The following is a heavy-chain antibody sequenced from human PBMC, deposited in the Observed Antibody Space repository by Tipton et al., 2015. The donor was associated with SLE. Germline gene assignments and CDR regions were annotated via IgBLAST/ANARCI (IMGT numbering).Heavy chain of an antibody. J-gene: IGHJ4*02. V-gene: IGHV3-48*03. CDR2: ISSSGSTI. CDR3: AREEQLVHFDY. CDR1: GFTFSSYE. D-gene: IGHD6-13*01. Sequence: SLRLSCAAPGFTFSSYEMNWVRQAPGKGLEWVSYISSSGSTIYYADSVKGRFTISRDNAKNSLYLQMNSLRAEDTAVYYCAREEQLVHFDYWGQGTLVTVSS.